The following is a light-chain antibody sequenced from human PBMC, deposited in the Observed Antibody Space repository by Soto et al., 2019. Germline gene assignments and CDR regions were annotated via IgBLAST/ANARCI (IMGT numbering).Light chain of an antibody. CDR2: EVS. V-gene: IGLV2-23*02. CDR1: SNDVGSYNL. Sequence: QSALTQPASVSGSPGQSITISCTGTSNDVGSYNLVSWYQQHPGKAPKLMIYEVSKRPSGVSNRFSGSKSGNTASLTISGLQAEDEADYYCCSYAGSSTFEGDVFGTGTKLTVL. CDR3: CSYAGSSTFEGDV. J-gene: IGLJ1*01.